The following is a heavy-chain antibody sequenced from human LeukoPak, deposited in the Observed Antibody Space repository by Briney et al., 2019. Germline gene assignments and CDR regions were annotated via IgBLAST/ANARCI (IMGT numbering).Heavy chain of an antibody. J-gene: IGHJ4*02. CDR3: ARGMAHYYDSSGYYLSPTAFDY. CDR1: GGSISSGSYY. V-gene: IGHV4-61*02. CDR2: IYTSGST. D-gene: IGHD3-22*01. Sequence: SQTLSLTCTVSGGSISSGSYYWSWIRQPPGKGLECIGRIYTSGSTNYNPSLKSRITISANTSKNQFSLKLSSVTAADTAVYYCARGMAHYYDSSGYYLSPTAFDYWGQGTLVTVSS.